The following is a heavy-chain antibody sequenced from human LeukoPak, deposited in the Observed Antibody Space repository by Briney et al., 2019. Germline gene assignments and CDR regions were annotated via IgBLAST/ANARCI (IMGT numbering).Heavy chain of an antibody. CDR1: GGTFSGYA. J-gene: IGHJ6*02. CDR3: ARASLYCSSTSCYPDYYYYGMDV. V-gene: IGHV1-69*04. Sequence: SVKVSCKASGGTFSGYAISWVRQAPGQGLEWMGRIIPILGIANYAQKFQGRVTITADKSASTAYVELSSLRSEDTAVYYCARASLYCSSTSCYPDYYYYGMDVWGQGTTVTVSS. D-gene: IGHD2-2*01. CDR2: IIPILGIA.